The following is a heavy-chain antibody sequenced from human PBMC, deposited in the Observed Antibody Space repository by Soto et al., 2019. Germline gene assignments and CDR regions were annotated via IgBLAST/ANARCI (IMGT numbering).Heavy chain of an antibody. Sequence: GASVKVSCKASGYSFTGYYLHWVRQAPGQGLEWMGCISPNRGGTNYAQKFQGRVTMTRDTSMSTAYMELNSLRSEDTAVYYCAGEPRHEDSSGYYYRYFDYWGQGTLVTVSS. CDR2: ISPNRGGT. V-gene: IGHV1-2*02. J-gene: IGHJ4*02. CDR1: GYSFTGYY. D-gene: IGHD3-22*01. CDR3: AGEPRHEDSSGYYYRYFDY.